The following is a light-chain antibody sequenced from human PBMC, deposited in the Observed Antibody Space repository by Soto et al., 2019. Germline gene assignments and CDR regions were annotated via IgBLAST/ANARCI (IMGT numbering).Light chain of an antibody. CDR2: EVI. J-gene: IGLJ2*01. V-gene: IGLV2-23*02. CDR3: CSYAGSDTFVV. Sequence: QSALTQPASVSGSPGQSITISCTGTSSDVGSYNLVSWYQQHPGKAPKLMIYEVIKRPSGVSNRFSGSKSGITASLTISGLQAEDEADYCCCSYAGSDTFVVCGGGTQLTVL. CDR1: SSDVGSYNL.